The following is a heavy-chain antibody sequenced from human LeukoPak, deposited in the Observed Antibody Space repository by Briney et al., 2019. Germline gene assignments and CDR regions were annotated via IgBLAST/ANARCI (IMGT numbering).Heavy chain of an antibody. J-gene: IGHJ4*02. CDR2: INPSGGST. D-gene: IGHD3-22*01. CDR1: GYTFTSYY. CDR3: ARNVYDSSGYWQYYFDY. V-gene: IGHV1-46*01. Sequence: ASVRVSCKASGYTFTSYYMHWVRQAPGQGLEWMGIINPSGGSTSYAQKFQGRVTMTRDMSTSTVYMELSSLRSEDTAVYYCARNVYDSSGYWQYYFDYWGQGTLVTVSS.